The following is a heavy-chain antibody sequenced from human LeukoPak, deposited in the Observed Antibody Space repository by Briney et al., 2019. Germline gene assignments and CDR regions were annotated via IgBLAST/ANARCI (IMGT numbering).Heavy chain of an antibody. D-gene: IGHD3-3*01. CDR2: INPNSGGT. J-gene: IGHJ4*02. CDR3: ARSTSKIFGVVIIDY. Sequence: GASVKVSCKASGYTFTGYYMHWVRQAPGQGLEWMGWINPNSGGTNYAQKFQDRVTMTRDTSISTAYMELSRPRSDDTAVYYCARSTSKIFGVVIIDYWGQGTLVTVSS. CDR1: GYTFTGYY. V-gene: IGHV1-2*02.